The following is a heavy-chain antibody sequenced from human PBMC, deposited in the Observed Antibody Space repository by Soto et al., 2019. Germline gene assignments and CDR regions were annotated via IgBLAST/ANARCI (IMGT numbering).Heavy chain of an antibody. V-gene: IGHV4-61*08. D-gene: IGHD3-10*01. CDR1: GDSVSSGDHY. CDR3: ARDQGPLWFGESYYGMDV. J-gene: IGHJ6*02. CDR2: IYYSGST. Sequence: SETLSLTCTVSGDSVSSGDHYWSWIRQPPGKGLEWIGYIYYSGSTNYNPSLKSRVTISVDTSKNQFSLKLSSVTAADTAVYYCARDQGPLWFGESYYGMDVWGQGTTVTVSS.